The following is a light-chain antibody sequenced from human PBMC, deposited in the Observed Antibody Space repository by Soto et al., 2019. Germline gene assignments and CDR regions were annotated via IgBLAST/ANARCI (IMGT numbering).Light chain of an antibody. CDR1: QSVSSTY. Sequence: EIVLTQSPGTLSLSPGERATLSCRASQSVSSTYLAWYQQKPGQAPRLLIYGASSRATGIPDRFSGSGSGTDFTLTVSRLEPEDFAVYYRQHYGSSMYTFGQGTK. V-gene: IGKV3-20*01. CDR3: QHYGSSMYT. CDR2: GAS. J-gene: IGKJ2*01.